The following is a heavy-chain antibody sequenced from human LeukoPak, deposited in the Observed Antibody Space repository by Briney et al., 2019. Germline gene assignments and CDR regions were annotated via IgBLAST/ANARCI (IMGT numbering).Heavy chain of an antibody. CDR3: ARVIDYDFWSGYPDYYYYYMDV. V-gene: IGHV1-18*01. D-gene: IGHD3-3*01. Sequence: ASVKVSCKASGYTFTGYGISWVRQAPGQGLEWMGWISAYNGNTNYAQKLQGRVTMTTDTSTSTAYMELRSLRSDDTAVYYCARVIDYDFWSGYPDYYYYYMDVWGKGTTVTVSS. CDR2: ISAYNGNT. CDR1: GYTFTGYG. J-gene: IGHJ6*03.